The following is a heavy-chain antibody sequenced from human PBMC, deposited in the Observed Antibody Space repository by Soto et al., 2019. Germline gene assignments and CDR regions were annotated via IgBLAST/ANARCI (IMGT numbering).Heavy chain of an antibody. J-gene: IGHJ6*02. Sequence: ETLSLTCTVSGGSISTYYWSWVRQAPGKGLEWVGRIKSKTDGGTTDYAAPVKGRFTISRDDSKNTLYLQMNSLKAEDTAVYYCTTWGRTWGDNYYYYGMDVLGQGTTVTVSS. CDR3: TTWGRTWGDNYYYYGMDV. D-gene: IGHD3-10*01. CDR2: IKSKTDGGTT. CDR1: GGSISTYY. V-gene: IGHV3-15*01.